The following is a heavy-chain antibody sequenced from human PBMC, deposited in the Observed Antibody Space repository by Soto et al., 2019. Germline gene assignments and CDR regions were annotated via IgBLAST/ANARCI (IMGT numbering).Heavy chain of an antibody. CDR3: GRGGSYGDFFDY. J-gene: IGHJ4*02. CDR1: GGCMSANY. D-gene: IGHD4-17*01. Sequence: SETLSLTCTVSGGCMSANYWPWIRQSPGKGLEWIGYIYYTGSTTYNPSLKSRVTISLDKSKNQFSLMLTTVTSADTAVYYCGRGGSYGDFFDYWGQGAQVTVSS. CDR2: IYYTGST. V-gene: IGHV4-59*01.